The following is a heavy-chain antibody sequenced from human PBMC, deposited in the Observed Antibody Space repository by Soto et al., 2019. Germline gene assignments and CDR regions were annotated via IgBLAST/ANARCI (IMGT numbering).Heavy chain of an antibody. Sequence: PSETLSLTCAVYGGSFSGYYWSGIRQPPGKGLEWIGYIYYSGSTNYNPSLKSRVTISVDTSKNQFSLKLSSVTAADTAVYYCARVSYGSHAFDIWGQGTMVTVSS. CDR2: IYYSGST. D-gene: IGHD3-16*01. J-gene: IGHJ3*02. CDR1: GGSFSGYY. V-gene: IGHV4-59*08. CDR3: ARVSYGSHAFDI.